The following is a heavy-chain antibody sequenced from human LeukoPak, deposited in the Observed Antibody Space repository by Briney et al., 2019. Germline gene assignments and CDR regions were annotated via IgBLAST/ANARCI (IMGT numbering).Heavy chain of an antibody. Sequence: GRSLRLSCTASGFTVSSSYMTWVRQAPGKGLEWVSMIYRGGDMFYSDSVKGRFTISRHNSENTLSLQMNNLRAEDTAVYYCARVGVGTVAGNYFDDWGQGTLVTVSS. V-gene: IGHV3-53*04. J-gene: IGHJ4*02. D-gene: IGHD6-19*01. CDR3: ARVGVGTVAGNYFDD. CDR1: GFTVSSSY. CDR2: IYRGGDM.